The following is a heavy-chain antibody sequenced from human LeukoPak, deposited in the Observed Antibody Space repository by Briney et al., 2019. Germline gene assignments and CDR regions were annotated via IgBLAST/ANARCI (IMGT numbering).Heavy chain of an antibody. CDR2: IYYSGST. Sequence: SETLSLTCTVSGGSIGSGSYYWGWIRQPPGKGLEWIGSIYYSGSTYYNPSLKSRVTISVDTSKNQFSLKLSSVTAADTAVYYCARRGIVVAGFDYWGQGTLVTVSS. CDR3: ARRGIVVAGFDY. V-gene: IGHV4-39*01. D-gene: IGHD3-22*01. J-gene: IGHJ4*02. CDR1: GGSIGSGSYY.